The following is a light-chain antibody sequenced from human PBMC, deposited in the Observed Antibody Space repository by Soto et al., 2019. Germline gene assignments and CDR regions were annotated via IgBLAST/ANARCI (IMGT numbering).Light chain of an antibody. CDR1: SSDVGGYNY. CDR2: EVS. V-gene: IGLV2-14*01. Sequence: QSVLTQPASVSGSPGQSITISCAGTSSDVGGYNYVSWYQKHPDKAPKLMIYEVSDRPSGVSDRFSGSKSGNTASLTISGLQAEDEVDYYCSSYTIRSTFVFGTGTKATVL. CDR3: SSYTIRSTFV. J-gene: IGLJ1*01.